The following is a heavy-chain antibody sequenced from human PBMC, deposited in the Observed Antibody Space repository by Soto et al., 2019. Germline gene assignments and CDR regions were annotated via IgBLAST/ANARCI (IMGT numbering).Heavy chain of an antibody. Sequence: QVTLKESGPVLVKPTETLTLTCTVSGFSLSNARVGVSWIRQPPGKALEWLAHIFSNDEKSYSTSLKSGLTISQDTSKSQVVLTVTNMDPVDTATYYCARILRRGDILVVPAELDYWGPGSLVTVSS. CDR2: IFSNDEK. J-gene: IGHJ4*02. D-gene: IGHD2-2*01. V-gene: IGHV2-26*01. CDR1: GFSLSNARVG. CDR3: ARILRRGDILVVPAELDY.